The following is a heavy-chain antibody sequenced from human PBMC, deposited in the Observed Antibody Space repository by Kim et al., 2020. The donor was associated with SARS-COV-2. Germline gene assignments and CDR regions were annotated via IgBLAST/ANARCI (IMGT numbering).Heavy chain of an antibody. J-gene: IGHJ6*02. CDR2: MSTGGTT. Sequence: GGSLRLSCAVSQSTVSSNHMNWVRQAPGKGLEWVSFMSTGGTTVYADSVKGRFTISRDTSVNTVHLEMNSLRAADTAVYYCARGDRYSLDVWGQGNTVTV. CDR3: ARGDRYSLDV. V-gene: IGHV3-66*01. CDR1: QSTVSSNH.